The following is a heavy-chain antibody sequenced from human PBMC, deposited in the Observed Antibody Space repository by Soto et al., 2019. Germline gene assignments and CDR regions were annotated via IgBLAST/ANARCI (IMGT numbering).Heavy chain of an antibody. CDR3: ARGPLYDFWSGYYPSGILTGYPYYFDY. V-gene: IGHV1-3*01. Sequence: GASVKVSCKASGYTFTSYAMHWVRQAPGQRLEWMGWINAGNGNTKYSQKFQGRVTITRDTSASTAYMELSSLRSEDTAVYYCARGPLYDFWSGYYPSGILTGYPYYFDYWGQGTLVTVSS. CDR2: INAGNGNT. D-gene: IGHD3-3*01. J-gene: IGHJ4*02. CDR1: GYTFTSYA.